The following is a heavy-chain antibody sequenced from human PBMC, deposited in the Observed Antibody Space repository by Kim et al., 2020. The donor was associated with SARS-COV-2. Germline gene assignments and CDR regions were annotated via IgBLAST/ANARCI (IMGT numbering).Heavy chain of an antibody. Sequence: GGSLRLSCAASGFTFSSYAMSWVRQAPGKGLEWVSAISGSGGSTYYADPVKGRFTISRDNSKNTLYLQMNSLRAEDTAVYYCAKFRYGSGSKTNYYFDYWGQRTLGTVSS. CDR2: ISGSGGST. J-gene: IGHJ4*02. CDR1: GFTFSSYA. V-gene: IGHV3-23*01. D-gene: IGHD3-10*01. CDR3: AKFRYGSGSKTNYYFDY.